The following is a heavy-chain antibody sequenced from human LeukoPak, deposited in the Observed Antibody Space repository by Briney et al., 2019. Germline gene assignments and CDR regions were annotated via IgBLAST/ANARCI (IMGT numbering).Heavy chain of an antibody. J-gene: IGHJ4*02. CDR1: GYTFTGYY. CDR2: INPNSGGT. V-gene: IGHV1-2*02. D-gene: IGHD4-17*01. CDR3: ARSTDYFDY. Sequence: ASVKVSCKASGYTFTGYYMHWVRQAPGQGLEWMGWINPNSGGTNYAQKFQGRVTMTRDTSTSTVYMELSSLRSEDTAVYYCARSTDYFDYWGQGTLVTVSS.